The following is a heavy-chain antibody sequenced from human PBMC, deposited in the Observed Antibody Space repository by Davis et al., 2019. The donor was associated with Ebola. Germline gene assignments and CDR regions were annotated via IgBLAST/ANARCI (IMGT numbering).Heavy chain of an antibody. J-gene: IGHJ4*02. CDR1: GFTFSSYS. D-gene: IGHD3-10*01. V-gene: IGHV3-7*01. CDR3: TKGGSGHFDY. Sequence: GESLKISCAASGFTFSSYSMNWVRQAPGKGLEWVANIKPDGSEKFYVDSVKGRFTISRDDAKNTLYLQMNSLGAEDTAVYYCTKGGSGHFDYWGQGTLVTVSS. CDR2: IKPDGSEK.